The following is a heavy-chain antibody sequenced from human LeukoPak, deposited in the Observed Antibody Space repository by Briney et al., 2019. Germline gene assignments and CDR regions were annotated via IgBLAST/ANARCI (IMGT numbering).Heavy chain of an antibody. D-gene: IGHD3-10*01. Sequence: GESLKISCKGSGYSFTSYWIGWVRQMPGKGLEWMGIIYPGDSDTRYSPSFQGQVTISADKSISTAYLQWSSLKASDTAMYYCARAAMVRGVIGWFDHWGQGTLVTVSS. V-gene: IGHV5-51*01. CDR2: IYPGDSDT. CDR3: ARAAMVRGVIGWFDH. CDR1: GYSFTSYW. J-gene: IGHJ5*02.